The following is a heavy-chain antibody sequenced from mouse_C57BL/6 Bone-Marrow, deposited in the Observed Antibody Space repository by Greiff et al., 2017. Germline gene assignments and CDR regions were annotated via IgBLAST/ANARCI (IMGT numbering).Heavy chain of an antibody. CDR2: IDPENGDT. V-gene: IGHV14-4*01. CDR1: GFNIKDDY. Sequence: EVQLQQSGAELVRPGASVKLSCTASGFNIKDDYMHWVKQRPEQGLEWIGWIDPENGDTEYASKFQGKATITADTSSNTAYLQLSSLTSEDTAVYYCTTCDGYYVGYWGQGTTLTVSS. D-gene: IGHD2-3*01. J-gene: IGHJ2*01. CDR3: TTCDGYYVGY.